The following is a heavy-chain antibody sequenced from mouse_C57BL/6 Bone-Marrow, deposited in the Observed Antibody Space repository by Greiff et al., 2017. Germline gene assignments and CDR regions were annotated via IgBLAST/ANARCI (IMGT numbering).Heavy chain of an antibody. D-gene: IGHD2-5*01. CDR3: AYSNYAVYFDY. CDR1: GYSFTDYN. J-gene: IGHJ2*01. V-gene: IGHV1-39*01. Sequence: VQLKQSGPELVKPGASVKISCKASGYSFTDYNMNWVKQSNGKSLEWIGVIKPNYGTTSYKQKFKGKATLTVDQSSSTAYMQLNSLTSEDAAVYYCAYSNYAVYFDYWGQGTTLTVSS. CDR2: IKPNYGTT.